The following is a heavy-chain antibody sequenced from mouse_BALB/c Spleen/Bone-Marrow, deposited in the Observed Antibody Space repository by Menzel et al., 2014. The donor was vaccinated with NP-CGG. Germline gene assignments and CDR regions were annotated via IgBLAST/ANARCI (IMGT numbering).Heavy chain of an antibody. Sequence: EVKLVESGGGLVQPGGSLRLSCATSGFTFTAYYMSWARQPPGKGLEWLGFIRNKANGYTTEYSASVKGPLTISRDNSHSILYLQMNTRRAADSAAYYCARNGLAWFAYWGQGTLVTVSA. V-gene: IGHV7-3*02. D-gene: IGHD4-1*01. CDR2: IRNKANGYTT. J-gene: IGHJ3*01. CDR3: ARNGLAWFAY. CDR1: GFTFTAYY.